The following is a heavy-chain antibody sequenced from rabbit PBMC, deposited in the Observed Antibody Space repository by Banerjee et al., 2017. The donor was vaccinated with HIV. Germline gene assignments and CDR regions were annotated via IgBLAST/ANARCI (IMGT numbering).Heavy chain of an antibody. J-gene: IGHJ4*01. CDR3: ASDRGVMPAFNL. Sequence: QEQLVESGGGLVQPEGSLTLTCKASGIDFSSDYYMCWVRQAPGKGLEWIASIYTGSGSTYYASWAKGRFTISKTSSTTVTLQMTSLTAADTATYFCASDRGVMPAFNLWGPGTLVTVS. CDR2: IYTGSGST. CDR1: GIDFSSDYY. V-gene: IGHV1S45*01.